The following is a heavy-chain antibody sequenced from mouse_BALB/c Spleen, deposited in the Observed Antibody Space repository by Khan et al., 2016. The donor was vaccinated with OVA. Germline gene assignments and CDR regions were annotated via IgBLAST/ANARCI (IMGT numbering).Heavy chain of an antibody. CDR2: ISTYYGDS. V-gene: IGHV1S137*01. CDR1: GYIFTDFS. Sequence: QVHVKQSGAELVRPGVSVKISCKGSGYIFTDFSMHWVKRSHAKSLEWIGVISTYYGDSIYNQNFQDKATLTVDKSSSTAYMELARLTSEDSALYYGASGSCYYRFAYWGQGTLVTVSA. D-gene: IGHD2-3*01. J-gene: IGHJ3*01. CDR3: ASGSCYYRFAY.